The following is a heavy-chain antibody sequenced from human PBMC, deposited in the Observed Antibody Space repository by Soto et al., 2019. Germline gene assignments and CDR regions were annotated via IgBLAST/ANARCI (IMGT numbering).Heavy chain of an antibody. Sequence: PSETLSLTCTVSGGSISSYYWSWIRQPPGKGLEWIGYIYYSGSTNYNPSLKSRVTISVDTSKNQFSLKLSSVTAADTAVYYCARLYGYNADSWGQGTRVSVAS. D-gene: IGHD5-12*01. V-gene: IGHV4-59*01. J-gene: IGHJ4*02. CDR2: IYYSGST. CDR3: ARLYGYNADS. CDR1: GGSISSYY.